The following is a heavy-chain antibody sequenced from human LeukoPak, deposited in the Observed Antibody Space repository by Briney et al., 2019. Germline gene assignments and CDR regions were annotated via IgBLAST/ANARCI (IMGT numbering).Heavy chain of an antibody. CDR1: GLTFGSFA. J-gene: IGHJ4*02. V-gene: IGHV3-23*01. D-gene: IGHD2/OR15-2a*01. Sequence: GGSLRLFCRASGLTFGSFAMGWVRQAPGKGLEWLSSISANGGRTFYADSVMGRFTISRDNSKNTLYLHIKHLTAEDAALYYCAKYCDRTSYCNFDYWGQGTLVTVSS. CDR2: ISANGGRT. CDR3: AKYCDRTSYCNFDY.